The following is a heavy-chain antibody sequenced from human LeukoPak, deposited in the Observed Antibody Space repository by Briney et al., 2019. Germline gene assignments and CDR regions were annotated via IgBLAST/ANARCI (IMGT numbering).Heavy chain of an antibody. CDR2: ISSSSSYI. J-gene: IGHJ4*02. CDR1: GFTFSSYS. D-gene: IGHD3-9*01. Sequence: GGSLRLSCAASGFTFSSYSTNWVRQAPGKGLEWDSSISSSSSYIYYADSVKGRFTISRDNAKNSLYLQMNSLRAEDTAVYYCARRFDFRYYFDYWGQGTLVTVSS. CDR3: ARRFDFRYYFDY. V-gene: IGHV3-21*01.